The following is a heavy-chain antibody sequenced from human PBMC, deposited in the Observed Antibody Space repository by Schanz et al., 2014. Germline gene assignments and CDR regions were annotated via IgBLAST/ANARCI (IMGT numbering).Heavy chain of an antibody. CDR3: ARPSDSSWYMDV. J-gene: IGHJ6*03. D-gene: IGHD2-21*02. Sequence: QVQLVESGGGVVWPGGSLRLSCAASGFTFSDYYMTWIRQAPGKGLEWVAFISYDGSNKYYADSVKGRFTISRDNAKNSLYLQMNSLRAEDTAVYYCARPSDSSWYMDVWGKGTTVTVSS. CDR2: ISYDGSNK. V-gene: IGHV3-30-3*01. CDR1: GFTFSDYY.